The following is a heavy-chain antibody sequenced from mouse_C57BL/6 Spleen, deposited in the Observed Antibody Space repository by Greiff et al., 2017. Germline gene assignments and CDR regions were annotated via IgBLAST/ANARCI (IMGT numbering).Heavy chain of an antibody. D-gene: IGHD1-1*01. CDR1: GFTFNTYA. CDR3: VRAPDYYGSSYGAMDY. CDR2: IRSKSSNYAT. J-gene: IGHJ4*01. Sequence: EVQRVESGGGLVQPKGSLKLSCAASGFTFNTYAMHWVRQAPGKGLEWVARIRSKSSNYATYYADSVKDRFTISRDDSQSMLYLQMNNLKTEDTAMYYCVRAPDYYGSSYGAMDYWGQGTSVTVSS. V-gene: IGHV10-3*01.